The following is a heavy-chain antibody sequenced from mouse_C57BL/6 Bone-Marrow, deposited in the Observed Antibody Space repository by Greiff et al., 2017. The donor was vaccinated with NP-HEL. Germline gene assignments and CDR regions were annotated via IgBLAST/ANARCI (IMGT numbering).Heavy chain of an antibody. CDR1: GYAFSSSW. D-gene: IGHD1-1*02. J-gene: IGHJ1*03. V-gene: IGHV1-82*01. CDR2: IYPGDGDT. CDR3: ARGGLLQHGYFDF. Sequence: VQLQQSGPELVKPGASVKISCKASGYAFSSSWMNWVKQRPGKGLEWIGRIYPGDGDTNYNGKFKGKATLTADKSSSTAYMQLSSLTSEDSAVSICARGGLLQHGYFDFWGKGTTVTVSS.